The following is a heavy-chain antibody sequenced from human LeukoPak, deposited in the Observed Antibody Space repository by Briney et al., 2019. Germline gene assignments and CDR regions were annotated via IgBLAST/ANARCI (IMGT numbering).Heavy chain of an antibody. CDR3: ARGGFYCGGDCYVDY. Sequence: SETLCLTCAVYGGSFSAYYWSWIRQPPGKGLEWIGEIDHSGSTNYNPSLKSRVTISVDTSKNQFSLKVSSVTAADTAVYYCARGGFYCGGDCYVDYWGQGTLVTISS. V-gene: IGHV4-34*01. D-gene: IGHD2-21*02. CDR1: GGSFSAYY. J-gene: IGHJ4*02. CDR2: IDHSGST.